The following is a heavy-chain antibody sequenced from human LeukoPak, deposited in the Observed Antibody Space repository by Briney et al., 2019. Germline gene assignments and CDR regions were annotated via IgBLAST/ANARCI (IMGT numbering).Heavy chain of an antibody. CDR2: INPNSGGT. J-gene: IGHJ4*02. CDR3: ARGWDTAMAMDY. CDR1: GYTFTSYD. D-gene: IGHD5-18*01. Sequence: ASVKVSCKASGYTFTSYDINWVRQAPGQGLEWMGWINPNSGGTNYAQKFQGWVTMTRDTSISTAYMELSRLRSDDTAVYYCARGWDTAMAMDYWGQGTLVTVSS. V-gene: IGHV1-2*04.